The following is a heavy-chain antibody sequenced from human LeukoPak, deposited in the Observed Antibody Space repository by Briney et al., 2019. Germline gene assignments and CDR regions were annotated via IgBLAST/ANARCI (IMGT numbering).Heavy chain of an antibody. Sequence: GGSLRLSCAASGFTFSSYWMHWVRQAPGKGLVWVSRINSDGSSTSYADSVKGRFTISRDNAKNTLYLQMNSLRAEDTAVYYCARGPRYCSSTSCHHRVCYYGMDVWGQGTTVTVSS. D-gene: IGHD2-2*01. CDR3: ARGPRYCSSTSCHHRVCYYGMDV. CDR1: GFTFSSYW. J-gene: IGHJ6*02. CDR2: INSDGSST. V-gene: IGHV3-74*01.